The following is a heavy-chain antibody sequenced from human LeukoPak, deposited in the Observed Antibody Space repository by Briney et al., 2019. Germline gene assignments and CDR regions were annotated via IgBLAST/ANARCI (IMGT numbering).Heavy chain of an antibody. CDR2: MNPNSGNT. CDR3: ARGRLSRGWRYLTPPFDY. J-gene: IGHJ4*02. D-gene: IGHD1-1*01. Sequence: GASVKVSCKASGYTFTSYDINWVRQATGQGLEWMGWMNPNSGNTGYAQKFQGRVTMTRNTSISTAYMELSSLRSEDTAVYYCARGRLSRGWRYLTPPFDYWGQGTLVTVSS. CDR1: GYTFTSYD. V-gene: IGHV1-8*01.